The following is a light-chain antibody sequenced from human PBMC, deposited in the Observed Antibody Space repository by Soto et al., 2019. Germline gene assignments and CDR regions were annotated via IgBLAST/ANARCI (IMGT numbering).Light chain of an antibody. CDR1: QGISNY. V-gene: IGKV1-27*01. CDR2: AAS. CDR3: QKYNSAPRT. Sequence: DIQMTQSPSSLSASVGDRVTITCRASQGISNYLAWYQQKPGKVPKLLIYAASTLQSVVPSRFSGSGSGTDFTLTISSLQPDDVATYYCQKYNSAPRTFGQGTRLEIK. J-gene: IGKJ5*01.